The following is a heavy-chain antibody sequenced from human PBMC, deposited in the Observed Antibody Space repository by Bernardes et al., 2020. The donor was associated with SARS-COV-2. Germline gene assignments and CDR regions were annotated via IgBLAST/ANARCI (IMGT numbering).Heavy chain of an antibody. V-gene: IGHV3-15*01. Sequence: GGSLRLSCAASGFTFSNAWMTWVRQAPGKGLEGVGRTNSTTDAWTPYYSALVKDRLTLSSDDSKTTLYLHMSSLETEDPAVYYCATMGNGTFRGWGQGALVTVSS. CDR2: TNSTTDAWTP. CDR1: GFTFSNAW. CDR3: ATMGNGTFRG. D-gene: IGHD1-26*01. J-gene: IGHJ4*02.